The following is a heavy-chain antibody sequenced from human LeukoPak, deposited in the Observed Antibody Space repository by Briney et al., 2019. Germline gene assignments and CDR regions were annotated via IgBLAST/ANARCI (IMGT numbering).Heavy chain of an antibody. J-gene: IGHJ3*02. CDR3: ARATTVTTWGRSNDAFDI. CDR1: GGSISSGGYY. CDR2: IYYSGST. D-gene: IGHD4-17*01. Sequence: SQTLSLTCTVSGGSISSGGYYWSWIRQHPGKGLEWIGYIYYSGSTYYNPSPKSRVTISVDTSKNQLSLKLTSVTAADTAVYYCARATTVTTWGRSNDAFDIWGQGTMVTVSS. V-gene: IGHV4-31*03.